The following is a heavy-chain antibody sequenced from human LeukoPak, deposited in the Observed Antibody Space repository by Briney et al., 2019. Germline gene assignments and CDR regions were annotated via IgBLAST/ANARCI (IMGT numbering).Heavy chain of an antibody. Sequence: GGSLRLSCAGSGFSFSSYAMHWVRRAPGKGLEWISAISATGGSTHYADSVKGRFTISRDNPKNTLYLQLNSLGAEDTAVYYCARDLPITMIVADAFDIWGQGTMVTVSS. CDR2: ISATGGST. D-gene: IGHD3-22*01. CDR1: GFSFSSYA. V-gene: IGHV3-23*01. J-gene: IGHJ3*02. CDR3: ARDLPITMIVADAFDI.